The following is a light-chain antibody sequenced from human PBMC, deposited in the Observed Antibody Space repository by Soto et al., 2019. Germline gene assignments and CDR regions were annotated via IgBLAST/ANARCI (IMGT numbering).Light chain of an antibody. V-gene: IGLV4-69*01. J-gene: IGLJ2*01. Sequence: QPVLTQSPSASASLGASVKLTCTLSSGHSSYAIAWHQQQPEKGPRYLMKLDSDGSHTEGDAIPDRFSGSSSGAERYLTSSSLQSEDEADYYCQTWGTGIHVVFGGGTQLTVL. CDR1: SGHSSYA. CDR3: QTWGTGIHVV. CDR2: LDSDGSH.